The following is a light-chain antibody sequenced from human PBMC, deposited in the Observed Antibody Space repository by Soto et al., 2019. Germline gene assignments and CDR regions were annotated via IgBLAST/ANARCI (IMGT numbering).Light chain of an antibody. CDR3: QQYGSSPPWT. CDR2: GAS. CDR1: QSVSSN. J-gene: IGKJ1*01. Sequence: EIVRTQSPATLSVSPGERATLSCRASQSVSSNLAWYQQKPCQAPRLLIYGASTRATGIPARFSGSGSGTDFTLTISRLEPEDFAVYYCQQYGSSPPWTFGQGTKVDIK. V-gene: IGKV3-15*01.